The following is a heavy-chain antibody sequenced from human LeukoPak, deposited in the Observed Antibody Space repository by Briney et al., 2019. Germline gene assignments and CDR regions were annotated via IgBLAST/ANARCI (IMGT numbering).Heavy chain of an antibody. J-gene: IGHJ4*02. V-gene: IGHV3-30*02. CDR1: ASTFHTNG. Sequence: PGRSLTPACAASASTFHTNGMRCVRHAPGKGLDWVAVVRYDGSIQYYADSVMGRFATSRDNSRDTVSLQMNSLRPEDAAVYYCGKGSSTSACPDYWGQGTLVTVSS. CDR3: GKGSSTSACPDY. CDR2: VRYDGSIQ. D-gene: IGHD6-6*01.